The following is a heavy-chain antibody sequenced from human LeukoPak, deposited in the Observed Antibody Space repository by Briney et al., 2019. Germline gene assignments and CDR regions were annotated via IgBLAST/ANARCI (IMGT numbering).Heavy chain of an antibody. Sequence: ASVKVSCKASGYTFSNYGMHWVRQAPGQGLEWMGWINAGEGKTKYLQKFQDGVTITRVTSASTAYMELTSLRSEDTAVYYCARGSGWSDYYGMDVWGQGTTVTVSS. D-gene: IGHD6-19*01. J-gene: IGHJ6*02. CDR1: GYTFSNYG. CDR3: ARGSGWSDYYGMDV. CDR2: INAGEGKT. V-gene: IGHV1-3*01.